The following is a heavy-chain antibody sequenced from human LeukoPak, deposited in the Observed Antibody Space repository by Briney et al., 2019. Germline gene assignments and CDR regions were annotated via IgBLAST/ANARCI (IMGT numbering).Heavy chain of an antibody. Sequence: GGSLRLSCAASGFTFSDYYMSWIRQAPGKGLEWVSYISSSGSTIYYADSVKGRFTISRDNAKNSLYLQMNSLRAEDTAVYCCARDSTGDFWSGSEFYFDYWGQGTLVTVSS. V-gene: IGHV3-11*01. CDR2: ISSSGSTI. J-gene: IGHJ4*02. CDR1: GFTFSDYY. D-gene: IGHD3-3*01. CDR3: ARDSTGDFWSGSEFYFDY.